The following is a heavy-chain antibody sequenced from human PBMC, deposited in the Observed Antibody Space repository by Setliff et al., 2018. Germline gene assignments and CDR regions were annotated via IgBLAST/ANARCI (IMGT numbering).Heavy chain of an antibody. CDR1: GYSISSGYY. D-gene: IGHD3-10*01. Sequence: PSETLSLTCAVSGYSISSGYYWGWIRQPPGKGLEWIGSIYYSGSTYYKPSLKSRVTISVDTSKNQFSLKLSSVTAADTAVYYCARVSSYGSGSYYYYYYGMDVWGQGTTVTVSS. CDR2: IYYSGST. V-gene: IGHV4-38-2*01. CDR3: ARVSSYGSGSYYYYYYGMDV. J-gene: IGHJ6*02.